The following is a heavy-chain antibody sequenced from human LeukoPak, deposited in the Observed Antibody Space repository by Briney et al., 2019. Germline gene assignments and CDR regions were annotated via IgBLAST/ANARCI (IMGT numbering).Heavy chain of an antibody. CDR2: IDTSASYI. J-gene: IGHJ3*02. CDR1: GFTFSSYA. V-gene: IGHV3-21*01. D-gene: IGHD3-10*01. CDR3: ARGRSITLLRGVAMSDGFDI. Sequence: PGGSLRLSCAASGFTFSSYAMHWVRQAPGKGLEWVSFIDTSASYIYYGDSVKGRFTISRDNAKNSLYLQMNGLRAEDTAVYYCARGRSITLLRGVAMSDGFDIWGQGAMVTVSS.